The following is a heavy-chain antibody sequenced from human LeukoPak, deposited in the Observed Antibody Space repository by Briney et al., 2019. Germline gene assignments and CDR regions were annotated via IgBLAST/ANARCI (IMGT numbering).Heavy chain of an antibody. CDR1: GFSFRHFA. CDR3: TRDYYWLGDCTDGVCRDTFDI. D-gene: IGHD2-8*01. V-gene: IGHV3-30*04. J-gene: IGHJ3*02. Sequence: GGSLRLSCTASGFSFRHFAVHWVRQTPGGGLEWVAVILFVVIETFYADSVRGRYTISRDNSKDTVSMQRNSLGGEDTAGYYCTRDYYWLGDCTDGVCRDTFDIWGQGTMVTVSS. CDR2: ILFVVIET.